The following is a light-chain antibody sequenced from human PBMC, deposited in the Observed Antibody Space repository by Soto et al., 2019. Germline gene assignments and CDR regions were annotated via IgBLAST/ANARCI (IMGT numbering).Light chain of an antibody. Sequence: ETVLTQSPATLSLSPGERATLSCRASQSVSSNLAWYQQKPGQAPRLLIYDASNRATGIPARFSGSGSGTDFTLTISSLQPEDFAVYYCHQSSNLPPTLAGGTNVEIK. CDR2: DAS. J-gene: IGKJ4*01. CDR1: QSVSSN. V-gene: IGKV3-11*01. CDR3: HQSSNLPPT.